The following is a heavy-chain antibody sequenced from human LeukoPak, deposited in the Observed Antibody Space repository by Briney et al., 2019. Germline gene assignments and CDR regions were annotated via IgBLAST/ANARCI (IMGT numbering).Heavy chain of an antibody. CDR2: IQQDGSEK. CDR1: GFTFSSYW. D-gene: IGHD2-2*01. J-gene: IGHJ5*02. Sequence: PGGSLRLSCAASGFTFSSYWMSWVRQAPGKGLEWVANIQQDGSEKYYVDSVKGRFTISRDNAKNSLDLQMNSLRAEDTAVNYCARASRYCSSTSCYLVSWGQGTLVTVSS. CDR3: ARASRYCSSTSCYLVS. V-gene: IGHV3-7*01.